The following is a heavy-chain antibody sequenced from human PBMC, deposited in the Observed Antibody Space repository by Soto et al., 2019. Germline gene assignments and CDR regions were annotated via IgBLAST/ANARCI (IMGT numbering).Heavy chain of an antibody. Sequence: SETLSLTCAVSGGSISSCGDSWSWIRQPPGKGLEWIGNIYHSGTTYYNPSLRGRVTISVDRSKNLFSLKLSSVTAADTAVYYCSGLCSNLWRYIDDWWPGTPVSVFS. V-gene: IGHV4-30-2*01. J-gene: IGHJ4*02. CDR3: SGLCSNLWRYIDD. CDR1: GGSISSCGDS. CDR2: IYHSGTT. D-gene: IGHD3-10*02.